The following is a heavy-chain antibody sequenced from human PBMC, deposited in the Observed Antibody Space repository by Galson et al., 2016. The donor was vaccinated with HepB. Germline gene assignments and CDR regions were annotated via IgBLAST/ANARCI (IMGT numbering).Heavy chain of an antibody. D-gene: IGHD3-10*01. V-gene: IGHV3-23*01. CDR1: GFAFSSYA. CDR2: ISGSGQNT. CDR3: TRVGPSGYYFDY. J-gene: IGHJ4*02. Sequence: SLRLSCAASGFAFSSYAVTWVRQAPGKGLEWVSSISGSGQNTYYGDSVNGRFTISRDNSKNTLYLQMNSLSAEDTAIYYLTRVGPSGYYFDYWGQGALVTVAS.